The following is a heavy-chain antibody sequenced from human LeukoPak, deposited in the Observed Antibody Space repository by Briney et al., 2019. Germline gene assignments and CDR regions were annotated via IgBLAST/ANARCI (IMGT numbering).Heavy chain of an antibody. D-gene: IGHD2-15*01. CDR3: ARVGVAMAIDY. CDR1: GGSISSSNW. Sequence: SGTLSLTCAVSGGSISSSNWWSWVRQPPGKGLEWIGEIYHSGSTNYNPSLKGRVTISVDKSKNQFSLKLSSVTAADTAVYYCARVGVAMAIDYWGQGTLVTVSS. CDR2: IYHSGST. V-gene: IGHV4-4*02. J-gene: IGHJ4*02.